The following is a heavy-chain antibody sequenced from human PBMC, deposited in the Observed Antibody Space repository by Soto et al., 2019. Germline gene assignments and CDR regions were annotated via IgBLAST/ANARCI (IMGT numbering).Heavy chain of an antibody. D-gene: IGHD6-13*01. CDR2: INHSGST. CDR1: GGSFSGYY. Sequence: SETLSLTCAVYGGSFSGYYWSWIRQPPGKGLEWIGEINHSGSTNYNPSLKSRVTISVDTSKNQFSLKLSSVTAADTAVYYCARKLANWFDPWGQGTLVTGSS. V-gene: IGHV4-34*01. CDR3: ARKLANWFDP. J-gene: IGHJ5*02.